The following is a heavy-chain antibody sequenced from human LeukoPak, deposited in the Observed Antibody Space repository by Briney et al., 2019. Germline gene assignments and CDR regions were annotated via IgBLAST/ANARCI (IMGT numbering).Heavy chain of an antibody. Sequence: GGSLRLSCAASGFTFSSYGMHWLRQAPGKGLEWVAVISDDGSVKFYAESVKGRFTISRDNSKNTLYLQMNSLRADDSAVYYCARGKGSESGYDYFLDYWGQGTLVTVSS. V-gene: IGHV3-30*03. J-gene: IGHJ4*02. D-gene: IGHD5-12*01. CDR2: ISDDGSVK. CDR1: GFTFSSYG. CDR3: ARGKGSESGYDYFLDY.